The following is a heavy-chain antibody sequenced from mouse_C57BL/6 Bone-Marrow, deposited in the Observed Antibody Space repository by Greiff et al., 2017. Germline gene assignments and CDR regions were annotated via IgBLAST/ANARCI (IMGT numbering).Heavy chain of an antibody. J-gene: IGHJ1*03. Sequence: QVQLQQPGAELVTPGASVKMSCKASGYTFTSYWITWVKQRPGQGLEWIGDIYPGSGSTNYTEKFKSKATLTVDTSSSTAYMQLSSLTSEDSAVYYCARPYYSNYWYFDVWGTGTAVTVTS. CDR3: ARPYYSNYWYFDV. D-gene: IGHD2-5*01. V-gene: IGHV1-55*01. CDR2: IYPGSGST. CDR1: GYTFTSYW.